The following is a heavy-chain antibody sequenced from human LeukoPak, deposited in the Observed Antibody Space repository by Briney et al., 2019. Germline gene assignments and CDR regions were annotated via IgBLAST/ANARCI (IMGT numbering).Heavy chain of an antibody. CDR3: ARVYGDYPYYYYGMDV. D-gene: IGHD4-17*01. V-gene: IGHV4-59*01. CDR1: GGSISSYY. J-gene: IGHJ6*02. CDR2: IYYSGST. Sequence: ETLSLTCTVSGGSISSYYWSWIRQPPGKGLEWIGYIYYSGSTNYNPSLKSRVTISVDTSKNQFSLKLSSVTAADTAVYYCARVYGDYPYYYYGMDVWGQGTTVTVSS.